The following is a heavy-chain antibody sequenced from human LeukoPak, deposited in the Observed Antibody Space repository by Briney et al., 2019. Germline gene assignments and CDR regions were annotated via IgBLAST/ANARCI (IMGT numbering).Heavy chain of an antibody. CDR2: INPNSGGT. CDR1: GYTFTGYY. V-gene: IGHV1-2*02. J-gene: IGHJ4*02. D-gene: IGHD3-10*01. CDR3: ARASPTRDFDY. Sequence: ASVKVSCKASGYTFTGYYMHWVRQAPGQGLEWMGWINPNSGGTNYAQKFQGRVTMTRDASISRAYMELSRLRSDDTAVYYCARASPTRDFDYWGQGTLVTVSS.